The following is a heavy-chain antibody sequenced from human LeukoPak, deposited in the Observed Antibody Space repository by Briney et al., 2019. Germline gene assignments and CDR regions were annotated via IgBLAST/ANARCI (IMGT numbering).Heavy chain of an antibody. CDR3: ARRPPASVMDV. V-gene: IGHV3-30*01. Sequence: GGSLRLSCAASGFTFSNYAMHWVRQAPGKGLEWVAVVSYDGSNKYYAGSVKGRFTISRDNSQNTLYLQMDSLIGEDTALYYCARRPPASVMDVGGQGTTVTVSS. D-gene: IGHD2-2*01. CDR1: GFTFSNYA. CDR2: VSYDGSNK. J-gene: IGHJ6*02.